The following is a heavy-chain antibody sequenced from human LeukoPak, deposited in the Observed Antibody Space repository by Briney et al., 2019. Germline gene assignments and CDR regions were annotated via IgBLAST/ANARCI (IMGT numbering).Heavy chain of an antibody. J-gene: IGHJ4*02. CDR1: GGSISSGSYY. CDR3: ARELRDGYNSDGIDY. Sequence: SQTLSLTCTVSGGSISSGSYYWSWIRQPAGKGLEWIGRIYTSGSTNYNPSLKSRVTISVDTSKNQFSLKLSSVTAADTAVYYCARELRDGYNSDGIDYWGQGTLVTVSS. CDR2: IYTSGST. V-gene: IGHV4-61*02. D-gene: IGHD5-24*01.